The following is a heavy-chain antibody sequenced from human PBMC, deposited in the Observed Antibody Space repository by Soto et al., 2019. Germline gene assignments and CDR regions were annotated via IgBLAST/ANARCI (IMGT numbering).Heavy chain of an antibody. CDR2: MNPNSGNT. Sequence: ASVKVSCKASGYTFTSYDINWVRQATGQGLEWMGWMNPNSGNTGYAQKFQGRVTMTRNTSISTAYMELSSLRSEDTAVYYCARAPAGGYSYGYYYYYMDVWGKGTTVTVSS. J-gene: IGHJ6*03. V-gene: IGHV1-8*01. D-gene: IGHD5-18*01. CDR1: GYTFTSYD. CDR3: ARAPAGGYSYGYYYYYMDV.